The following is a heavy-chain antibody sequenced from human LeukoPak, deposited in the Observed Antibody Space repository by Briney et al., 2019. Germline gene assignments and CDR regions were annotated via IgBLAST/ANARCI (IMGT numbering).Heavy chain of an antibody. CDR2: IYYSGST. CDR3: ARDLQGWFDP. V-gene: IGHV4-59*01. J-gene: IGHJ5*02. CDR1: GGSISSYY. Sequence: SETLSLTCTVSGGSISSYYWSWIRRPPGKGLEWIGYIYYSGSTNYNPSLKSRVTISVDTSKNQFSLKLSSVTAADTAVYYCARDLQGWFDPWGQGTLVTVSS.